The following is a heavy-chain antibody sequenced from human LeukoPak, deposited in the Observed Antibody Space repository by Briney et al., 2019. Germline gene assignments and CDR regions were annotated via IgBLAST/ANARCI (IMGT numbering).Heavy chain of an antibody. Sequence: GTSLRLSCAASGFTFSNYGMHWVRQAPGKGLEWVAVITFDGSKNYHGDSVKGRFTISRDNSKNTLYLQMDNLRIEDTAVYYCATQGFRFRFGEGPPSDPWGQGTKVSVSS. V-gene: IGHV3-30*03. CDR2: ITFDGSKN. D-gene: IGHD3-16*01. CDR3: ATQGFRFRFGEGPPSDP. CDR1: GFTFSNYG. J-gene: IGHJ5*02.